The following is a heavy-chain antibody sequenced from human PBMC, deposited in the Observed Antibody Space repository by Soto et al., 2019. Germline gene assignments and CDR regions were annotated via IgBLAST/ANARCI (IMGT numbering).Heavy chain of an antibody. Sequence: QVQLQESGPGLVKPSQTLSLTCTVSGGSISSGGYYWSWIRQHPGKGLEWIGYIYYSGSTYYNPSLKSRLXTXVXXSKTQSPLQLSPLTAADTSVYYCAGSRGGGSPWCCWVQGTRMTVSS. CDR2: IYYSGST. V-gene: IGHV4-31*03. J-gene: IGHJ4*02. D-gene: IGHD2-15*01. CDR1: GGSISSGGYY. CDR3: AGSRGGGSPWCC.